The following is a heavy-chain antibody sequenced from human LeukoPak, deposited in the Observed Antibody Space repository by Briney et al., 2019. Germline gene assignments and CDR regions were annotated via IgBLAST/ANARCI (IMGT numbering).Heavy chain of an antibody. J-gene: IGHJ4*02. CDR1: GFTFSSYW. Sequence: PGGSLRLSCAASGFTFSSYWMSWVRQAPGKGLEWVANIQQNGRDKYYVDSVKGRFTISRDNAKNSLYLQMYSLRAEDSAVYYCARIREEMATMQYYCDYWGQGTLVTVSS. CDR2: IQQNGRDK. CDR3: ARIREEMATMQYYCDY. V-gene: IGHV3-7*01. D-gene: IGHD5-24*01.